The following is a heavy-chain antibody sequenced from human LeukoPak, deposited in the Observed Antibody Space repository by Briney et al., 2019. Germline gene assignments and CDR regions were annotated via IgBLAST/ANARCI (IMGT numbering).Heavy chain of an antibody. J-gene: IGHJ4*02. Sequence: PGGSLRLSCAASGFTFSSYEMSWVRQAPGKGLEWVSYISSSGSTIYYADSVKGRFTISRDNAKNSLYLQMNSLRAEDTAVYYCARGEYYYDSSGIEVPDYWGQGTLVTVSS. CDR2: ISSSGSTI. D-gene: IGHD3-22*01. CDR3: ARGEYYYDSSGIEVPDY. V-gene: IGHV3-48*03. CDR1: GFTFSSYE.